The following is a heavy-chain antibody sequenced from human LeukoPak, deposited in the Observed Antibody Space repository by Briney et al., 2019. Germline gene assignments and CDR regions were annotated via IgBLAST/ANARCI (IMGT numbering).Heavy chain of an antibody. Sequence: RGEPLNISCKTSGYNFLTSSRAWVRQLPGKGLEGMGIIYPTDSDTRFSPSFKAQVTISVHKPITTSYLQWSSLKPPNTPNYYSALRSGNDGSYDFWGQGTMVTVSS. CDR1: GYNFLTSS. CDR3: ALRSGNDGSYDF. D-gene: IGHD3-10*01. J-gene: IGHJ3*01. CDR2: IYPTDSDT. V-gene: IGHV5-51*01.